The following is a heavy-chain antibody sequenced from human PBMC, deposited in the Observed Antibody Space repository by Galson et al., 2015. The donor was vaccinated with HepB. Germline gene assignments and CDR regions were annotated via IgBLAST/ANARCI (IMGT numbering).Heavy chain of an antibody. J-gene: IGHJ2*01. D-gene: IGHD6-19*01. Sequence: SVKVSCKASGYTFTSYGISWVRRAPGQGLEWMGWISAYNGNTNYAQKLQGRVTMTTDTSTSTAYMELRSLRSDDTAVYYCARSSSGWHGIALWWYFDLWGRGTLVTVSS. V-gene: IGHV1-18*01. CDR2: ISAYNGNT. CDR1: GYTFTSYG. CDR3: ARSSSGWHGIALWWYFDL.